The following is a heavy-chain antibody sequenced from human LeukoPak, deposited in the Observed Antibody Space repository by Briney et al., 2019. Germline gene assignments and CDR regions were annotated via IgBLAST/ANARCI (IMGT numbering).Heavy chain of an antibody. CDR2: ISGNGRDT. Sequence: GGSLRLSCEGSGFIFRSFAMNWVRQGPGKGLEWVSSISGNGRDTYYADSVKGRFTISRDSPKNTLYLQMNSLLTDDTAVYYCTKDQEVATIGGYFDYWGQGALVTVSS. J-gene: IGHJ4*03. V-gene: IGHV3-23*01. D-gene: IGHD5-24*01. CDR3: TKDQEVATIGGYFDY. CDR1: GFIFRSFA.